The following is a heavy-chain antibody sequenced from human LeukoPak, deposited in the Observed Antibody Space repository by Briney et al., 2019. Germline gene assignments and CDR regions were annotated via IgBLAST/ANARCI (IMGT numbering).Heavy chain of an antibody. CDR2: TRNKANSYTT. D-gene: IGHD4-23*01. J-gene: IGHJ6*02. V-gene: IGHV3-72*01. Sequence: PGGSLRLSCAASGFTFSDHYMDWVRQALGKGLEWVGRTRNKANSYTTEYAASVKGRFTISRDDSKNSLYLQMNSLKTEDTAVYYCARGPSVVTVRNYYYGMDVWGQGTTVTVSS. CDR3: ARGPSVVTVRNYYYGMDV. CDR1: GFTFSDHY.